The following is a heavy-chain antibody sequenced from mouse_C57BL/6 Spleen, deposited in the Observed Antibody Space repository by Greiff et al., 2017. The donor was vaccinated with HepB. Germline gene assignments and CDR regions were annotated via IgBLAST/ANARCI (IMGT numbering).Heavy chain of an antibody. V-gene: IGHV1-81*01. CDR3: ARRDTTVVAEDY. D-gene: IGHD1-1*01. CDR1: GYTFTSYG. CDR2: IYPRSGNT. J-gene: IGHJ3*01. Sequence: VQLQQSGAELARSGASVKLSCKASGYTFTSYGISWVKQRTGQGLEWIGEIYPRSGNTYYNEKFKGKATLTADKSSSTAYMELRSLTSEDSAVYFCARRDTTVVAEDYWGQGTLVTVSA.